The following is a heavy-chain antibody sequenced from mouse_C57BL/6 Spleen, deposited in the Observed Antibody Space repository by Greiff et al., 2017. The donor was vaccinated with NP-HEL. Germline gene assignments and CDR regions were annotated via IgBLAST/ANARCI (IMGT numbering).Heavy chain of an antibody. Sequence: VQLQQSGAELVKPGASVKISCKASGYAFSSYWMNWVKQRPGKGLEWIGQIYPGDGDTNYNGKFKGKATLTADKSSSTAYMQLSSLTSEDSAVDCCARSGSNGWYFDVWGTGTTVTVSS. V-gene: IGHV1-80*01. CDR3: ARSGSNGWYFDV. J-gene: IGHJ1*03. CDR2: IYPGDGDT. D-gene: IGHD2-5*01. CDR1: GYAFSSYW.